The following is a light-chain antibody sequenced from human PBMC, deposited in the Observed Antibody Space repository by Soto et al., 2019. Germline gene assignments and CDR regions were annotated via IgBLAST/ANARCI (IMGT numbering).Light chain of an antibody. V-gene: IGLV2-14*01. CDR2: DVT. CDR1: SSDVGAYDF. Sequence: QSALTQPASVSGSPGQSITISCTGTSSDVGAYDFVSWYQHSPGKAPKLVTFDVTHRPPGFSDRFSGSKSANTASLTISGLQAADEAFYYCSSYTTRSTLVFGGGTKVTVL. CDR3: SSYTTRSTLV. J-gene: IGLJ2*01.